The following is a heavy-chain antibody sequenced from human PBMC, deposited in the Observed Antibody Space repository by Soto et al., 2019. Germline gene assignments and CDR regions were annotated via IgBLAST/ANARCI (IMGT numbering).Heavy chain of an antibody. Sequence: QVQLVQSGAEVKKPGSSVKVSCKASGGTFSSYAISWVRQAPGQVLEWMGGIIPIFGTANYAQKFQGRVTINADESTSKAYMELSSLRSEDTAVYYCARDRVDYYDSSGYYPPDYYYGMDVWGQGPTVTVSS. D-gene: IGHD3-22*01. CDR1: GGTFSSYA. V-gene: IGHV1-69*01. CDR3: ARDRVDYYDSSGYYPPDYYYGMDV. J-gene: IGHJ6*02. CDR2: IIPIFGTA.